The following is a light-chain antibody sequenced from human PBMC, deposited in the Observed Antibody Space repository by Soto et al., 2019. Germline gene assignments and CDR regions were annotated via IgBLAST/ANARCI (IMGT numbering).Light chain of an antibody. J-gene: IGKJ2*01. CDR3: QQSDSTPYT. Sequence: DIQMTQSPSSLSASVGDRVTITCRASQTISTYLNWYQQKPGKDPRLLIYDASSLLSGVPSRFSGSGSGTDFTLTIASLQPEDFSTYYCQQSDSTPYTFGQGTKVEI. CDR2: DAS. CDR1: QTISTY. V-gene: IGKV1-39*01.